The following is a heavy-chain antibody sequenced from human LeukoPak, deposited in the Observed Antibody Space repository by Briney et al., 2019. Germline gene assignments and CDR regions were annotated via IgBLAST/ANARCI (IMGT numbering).Heavy chain of an antibody. D-gene: IGHD1-26*01. J-gene: IGHJ3*02. Sequence: ASVKVSCKVSGYTLTELSMHWVRQAPGKGLEWMGGFDPEDGETIYAQKFQGRVTMTEDTSTDTAYMELSSLRSEDTAVYYCVTMIVGPTTAALAAFDIWGQGTMVTVSS. CDR3: VTMIVGPTTAALAAFDI. CDR2: FDPEDGET. V-gene: IGHV1-24*01. CDR1: GYTLTELS.